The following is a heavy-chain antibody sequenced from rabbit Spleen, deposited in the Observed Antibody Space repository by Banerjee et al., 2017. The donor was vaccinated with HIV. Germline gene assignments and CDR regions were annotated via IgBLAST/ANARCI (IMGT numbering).Heavy chain of an antibody. V-gene: IGHV1S45*01. CDR3: ARWEAASSGSYDILNL. CDR2: IDAGSSGNT. CDR1: GFSFSSSYW. J-gene: IGHJ4*01. D-gene: IGHD1-1*01. Sequence: QEQLEESGGGLVKPGASLTLTCKASGFSFSSSYWICWVRQAPGKGLEWIACIDAGSSGNTYYASWAKGRFTISKTSSTTVTLQMTSLTAADTATYFCARWEAASSGSYDILNLWGPGTLVTVS.